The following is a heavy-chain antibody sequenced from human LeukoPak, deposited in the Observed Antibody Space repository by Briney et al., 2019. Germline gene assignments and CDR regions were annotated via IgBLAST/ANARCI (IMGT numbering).Heavy chain of an antibody. CDR2: INTNTGNP. V-gene: IGHV7-4-1*02. J-gene: IGHJ4*02. D-gene: IGHD1-26*01. Sequence: ASVKVSCKASGYTFTSYTINWVRQAPGQGLEWMGWINTNTGNPTYAQGFTGRFVSSLDTSVSTAYLQISSLKAEDTAVYSCAREGIVGATRTVAFDYWGQGTLVTVSS. CDR3: AREGIVGATRTVAFDY. CDR1: GYTFTSYT.